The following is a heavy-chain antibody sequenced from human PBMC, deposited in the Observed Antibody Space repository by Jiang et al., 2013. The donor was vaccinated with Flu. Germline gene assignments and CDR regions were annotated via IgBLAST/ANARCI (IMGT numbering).Heavy chain of an antibody. Sequence: GAEVKKPGASVKVSCKASGYTFTSYGISWVRQAPGQGLEWMGWISAYNGNTNYAQKLQGRVTMTTDTSTSTAYMELRSLRSDDTAVYYCARDLVPAAMLSEDYGMDVWGQGTTVTVSS. CDR3: ARDLVPAAMLSEDYGMDV. V-gene: IGHV1-18*04. CDR2: ISAYNGNT. CDR1: GYTFTSYG. D-gene: IGHD2-2*01. J-gene: IGHJ6*02.